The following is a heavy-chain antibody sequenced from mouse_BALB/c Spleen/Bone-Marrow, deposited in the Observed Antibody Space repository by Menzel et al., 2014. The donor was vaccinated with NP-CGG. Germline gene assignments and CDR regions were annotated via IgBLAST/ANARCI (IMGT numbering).Heavy chain of an antibody. CDR2: IWAGGST. J-gene: IGHJ3*01. D-gene: IGHD3-1*01. Sequence: VKLEESGPGLVAPSQSLSITCTVSGFSLTSYGVHWVRQPPGKGLEWLGVIWAGGSTNYNSALMSRLSISKDNSKSQVFLKMNSLQTDDTAMYYCARDRGPPYWGQGTLVTVPA. CDR3: ARDRGPPY. V-gene: IGHV2-9*02. CDR1: GFSLTSYG.